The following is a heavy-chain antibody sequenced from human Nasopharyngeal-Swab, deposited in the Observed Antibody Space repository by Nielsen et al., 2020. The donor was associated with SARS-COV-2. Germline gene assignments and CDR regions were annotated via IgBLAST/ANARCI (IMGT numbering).Heavy chain of an antibody. CDR2: LYYSGST. V-gene: IGHV4-39*02. CDR3: VRGDKAEITIFGVVIISAAFDI. Sequence: WIRQPPGKGLEWIGTLYYSGSTYQNPSLKSRVTISVDTSKNQFSLDLSSVTAADTAVYYCVRGDKAEITIFGVVIISAAFDIWGQGTMVTVSS. D-gene: IGHD3-3*01. J-gene: IGHJ3*02.